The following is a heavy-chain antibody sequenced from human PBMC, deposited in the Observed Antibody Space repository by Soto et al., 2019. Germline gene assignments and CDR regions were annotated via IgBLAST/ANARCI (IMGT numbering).Heavy chain of an antibody. J-gene: IGHJ4*02. CDR1: GFTFSIYW. Sequence: EVQLVESGGGLVQPGGSMRLSCAASGFTFSIYWMSWVRQAPGKGLEWVANIKPDGSEKYYVGSGKGRFTISKDNAKNSLYLQMNSMRAEDTSVYYCARASGGWGYWGQRTLVTVSS. CDR3: ARASGGWGY. D-gene: IGHD6-19*01. V-gene: IGHV3-7*03. CDR2: IKPDGSEK.